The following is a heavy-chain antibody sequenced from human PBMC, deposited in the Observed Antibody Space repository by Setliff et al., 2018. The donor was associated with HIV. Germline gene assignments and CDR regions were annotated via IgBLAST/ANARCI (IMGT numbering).Heavy chain of an antibody. Sequence: SETLSLTCTVSGGSISGYYWSWIRQPPGKGLEWIGYTYTSGSTNYNPSLKSRVTISVDTSKNQFSLKLSSVTAAGTAVYYCARTGSNWNWDYWGQGTLVTVSS. J-gene: IGHJ4*02. D-gene: IGHD1-7*01. V-gene: IGHV4-4*08. CDR1: GGSISGYY. CDR2: TYTSGST. CDR3: ARTGSNWNWDY.